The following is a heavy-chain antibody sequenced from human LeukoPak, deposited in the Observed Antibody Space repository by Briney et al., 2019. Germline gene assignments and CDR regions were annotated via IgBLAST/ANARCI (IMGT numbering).Heavy chain of an antibody. V-gene: IGHV4-59*01. CDR2: IYYSGST. CDR3: ARDGGEYSSSSYFDY. J-gene: IGHJ4*02. D-gene: IGHD6-6*01. CDR1: GVSISSYY. Sequence: PSETLSLTCTVSGVSISSYYWSWIRQPPGKGLEWIGYIYYSGSTNYNPSLKSRVTISVDTSKNQFSLKLSSVTAADTAVYYCARDGGEYSSSSYFDYWGQGTLVTVSS.